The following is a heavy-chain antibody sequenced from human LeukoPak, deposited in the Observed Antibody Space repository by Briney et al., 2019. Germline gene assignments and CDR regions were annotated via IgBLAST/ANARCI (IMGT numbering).Heavy chain of an antibody. CDR1: GGTFSSYA. CDR3: ARRDRSWSYYWFDP. D-gene: IGHD1-26*01. CDR2: IIPIFGTA. V-gene: IGHV1-69*05. J-gene: IGHJ5*01. Sequence: GASVKVSCKASGGTFSSYAISWVRQAPGQGLEWMGGIIPIFGTANYAQKFQGRVTITTDESTSTAYIELSSLRSEDTAVYYCARRDRSWSYYWFDPWGQGTLVTVSS.